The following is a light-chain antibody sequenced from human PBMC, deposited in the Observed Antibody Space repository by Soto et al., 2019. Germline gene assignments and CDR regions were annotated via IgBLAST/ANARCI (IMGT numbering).Light chain of an antibody. CDR3: QQYYSTPWT. CDR1: QSVLFSPNSKTY. Sequence: DIVVTQSPDSLAVSMGERATINCKSSQSVLFSPNSKTYLAWYQQKPGQPPKLLIYWASTRESGVPDRFSGGGSGTDFTLTISSLQAEDVAVYYCQQYYSTPWTFGQGTKV. V-gene: IGKV4-1*01. CDR2: WAS. J-gene: IGKJ1*01.